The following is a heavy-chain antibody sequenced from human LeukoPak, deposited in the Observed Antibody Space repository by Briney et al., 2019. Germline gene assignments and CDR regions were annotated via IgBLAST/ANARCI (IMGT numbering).Heavy chain of an antibody. CDR3: AKRVVGATLYYYYGMDV. V-gene: IGHV3-23*01. Sequence: GGSLRLSCAASGFTFSSYAMSWVRQAPGKGLEWVSAISGSGGSTYYADSVKGRFTISRDNSKNTLYLQMNSLRAEDTAVYYCAKRVVGATLYYYYGMDVRGQGTTVTVSS. CDR1: GFTFSSYA. J-gene: IGHJ6*02. D-gene: IGHD1-26*01. CDR2: ISGSGGST.